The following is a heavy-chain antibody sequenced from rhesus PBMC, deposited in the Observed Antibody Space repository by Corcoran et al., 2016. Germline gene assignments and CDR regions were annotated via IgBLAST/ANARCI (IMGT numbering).Heavy chain of an antibody. J-gene: IGHJ5-1*01. CDR1: GDPFSGAKW. CDR2: ISGKNNTT. CDR3: ARHTPGGGGRTVRFDV. D-gene: IGHD1-14*01. Sequence: QVQLQESGPGLVKPSETLSLTFTVSGDPFSGAKWWSWNPQPPAEGLGWVGVISGKNNTTYYNPPLKSRGTLSTYTSKSQFSLNLSSLTAADTAVYYCARHTPGGGGRTVRFDVWGPGVLVTVSS. V-gene: IGHV4-65*01.